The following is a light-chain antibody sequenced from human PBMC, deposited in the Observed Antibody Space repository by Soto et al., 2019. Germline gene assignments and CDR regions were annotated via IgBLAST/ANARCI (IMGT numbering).Light chain of an antibody. Sequence: DIHMTQSPSSLSSFVGDGLTITCRASQSISSYLAWYQQKPGKAPRLLIYAASSWESGVPSRFSGSGSGTDFTLTISSLQPEDFATYYCQQSYSTPITFGQGTRLEIK. CDR1: QSISSY. J-gene: IGKJ5*01. CDR3: QQSYSTPIT. V-gene: IGKV1-39*01. CDR2: AAS.